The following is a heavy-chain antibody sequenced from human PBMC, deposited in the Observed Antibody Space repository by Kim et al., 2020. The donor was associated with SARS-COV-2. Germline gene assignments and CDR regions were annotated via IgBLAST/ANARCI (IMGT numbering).Heavy chain of an antibody. CDR3: ARVRITMVRGVLRGDAFDI. CDR1: GGSFRGDY. Sequence: SETLSLTCAVYGGSFRGDYWSWICQPPGKGQDGNGEINHSGSTNYNPSLNSRVTISVDTSKNQFSLKLSSVTAADTAVYYCARVRITMVRGVLRGDAFDIWGQGTMVTVSS. D-gene: IGHD3-10*01. V-gene: IGHV4-34*01. CDR2: INHSGST. J-gene: IGHJ3*02.